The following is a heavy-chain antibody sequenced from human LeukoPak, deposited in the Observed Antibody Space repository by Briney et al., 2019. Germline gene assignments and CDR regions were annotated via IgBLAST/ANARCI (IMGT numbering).Heavy chain of an antibody. CDR2: INPSGGST. CDR3: ARVAAAGRGVYYFDY. V-gene: IGHV1-46*01. D-gene: IGHD6-13*01. J-gene: IGHJ4*02. CDR1: GYSFTSYY. Sequence: ASVKVSCKASGYSFTSYYMHWVRQAPGQGLEWMGIINPSGGSTSYAQKFQGRVTMTRDTSTSTVYMELSSLRSEDTAVYYCARVAAAGRGVYYFDYWGQGTLVTVSS.